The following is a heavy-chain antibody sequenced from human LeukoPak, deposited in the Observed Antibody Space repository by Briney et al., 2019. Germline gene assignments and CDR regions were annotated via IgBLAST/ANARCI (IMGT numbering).Heavy chain of an antibody. CDR1: GGSIRSSYYY. D-gene: IGHD6-19*01. Sequence: SETLSLTCTVSGGSIRSSYYYWSWIRQPPGKGLEWIGEINHSGSTNYNPSLKSRVTISVDTSKNQFSLKLSSVTAADTAVYYCARVGQWLAYYFDYWGQGTLVTVSS. CDR3: ARVGQWLAYYFDY. J-gene: IGHJ4*02. CDR2: INHSGST. V-gene: IGHV4-39*07.